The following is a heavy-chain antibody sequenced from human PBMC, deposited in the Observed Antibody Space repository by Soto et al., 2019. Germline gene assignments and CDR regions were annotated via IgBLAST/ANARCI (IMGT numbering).Heavy chain of an antibody. D-gene: IGHD6-6*01. Sequence: SETLSLTCTVSGGSISSYYWSWIRQPPGKGLEWIGYIYYSGSTNYNPSLKSRVTISVDTSKNQFSLKLSSVTAADTAVYYCARGREQLEAYYMDVWGKGTTVTVSS. CDR2: IYYSGST. J-gene: IGHJ6*03. V-gene: IGHV4-59*01. CDR1: GGSISSYY. CDR3: ARGREQLEAYYMDV.